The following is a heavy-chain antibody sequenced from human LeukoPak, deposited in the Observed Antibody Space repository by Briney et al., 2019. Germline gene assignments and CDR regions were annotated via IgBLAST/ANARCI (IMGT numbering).Heavy chain of an antibody. CDR2: INHSGST. Sequence: SETLSLTCAVYGGSFSGYYWSWIRQPPGKGLEWIGEINHSGSTNYNPSLKSRVTISVDTSKNQFSLKLSSVTAADTAVYYCARGRSRYCSSTSCYPHSFGPWGQGTLVTVSS. CDR1: GGSFSGYY. D-gene: IGHD2-2*01. CDR3: ARGRSRYCSSTSCYPHSFGP. J-gene: IGHJ5*02. V-gene: IGHV4-34*01.